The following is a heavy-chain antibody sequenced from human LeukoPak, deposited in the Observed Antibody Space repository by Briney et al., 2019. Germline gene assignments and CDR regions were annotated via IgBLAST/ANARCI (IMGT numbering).Heavy chain of an antibody. CDR1: GFTFSSYA. V-gene: IGHV3-23*01. D-gene: IGHD2-2*02. CDR2: ISGSGGST. Sequence: GGSLRLSCAASGFTFSSYAMSWVRQAPGKGLEWVSAISGSGGSTYYADSVKGRFTISRDNSKNTLYLQMNSLRAEDTAVYYCGNYLVAVPAAIDYWGQGTLVTVSS. J-gene: IGHJ4*02. CDR3: GNYLVAVPAAIDY.